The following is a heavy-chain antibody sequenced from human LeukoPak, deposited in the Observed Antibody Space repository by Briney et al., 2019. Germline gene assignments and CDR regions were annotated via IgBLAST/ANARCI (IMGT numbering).Heavy chain of an antibody. CDR1: GFTISTYV. V-gene: IGHV3-23*01. CDR3: ARRGADGWGFFDY. D-gene: IGHD5-24*01. J-gene: IGHJ4*02. Sequence: GGSLRLSCAASGFTISTYVMNWVRQAPGKGLEWVSSIGESADRTFYADSVKGRFTISRDNSKNTIHLEMSSLRVEDTAVYYCARRGADGWGFFDYWGQGILVTVSS. CDR2: IGESADRT.